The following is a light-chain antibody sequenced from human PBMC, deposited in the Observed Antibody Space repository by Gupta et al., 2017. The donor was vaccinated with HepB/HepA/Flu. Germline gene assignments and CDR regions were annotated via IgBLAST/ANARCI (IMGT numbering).Light chain of an antibody. V-gene: IGKV1-39*01. CDR3: QQSYSTPRLT. CDR2: AAS. J-gene: IGKJ5*01. Sequence: DIQMTQSPSSLSASVGDRVTITCRASQSISSYLNWYQQKPGKAPKLLIYAASILQSVVPSMFTGSGYRTDFTLTISRRQLKAFATYHFQQSYSTPRLTFGQGTRLEIK. CDR1: QSISSY.